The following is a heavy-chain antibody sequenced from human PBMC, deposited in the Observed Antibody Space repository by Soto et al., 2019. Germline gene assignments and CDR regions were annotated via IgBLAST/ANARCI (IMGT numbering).Heavy chain of an antibody. D-gene: IGHD6-6*01. CDR3: AREGASSSSRGAFDL. CDR2: MNPNTGNT. Sequence: QVQLVQSGAEVKKPGASVKVSCKDSGYTFISYNVNWVRQATGQGPEWMGWMNPNTGNTFYAQKFQGRVTMTRDTSMRTAYMELTSLRAEDTAVYYCAREGASSSSRGAFDLWGQGTMVTVSS. CDR1: GYTFISYN. V-gene: IGHV1-8*01. J-gene: IGHJ3*01.